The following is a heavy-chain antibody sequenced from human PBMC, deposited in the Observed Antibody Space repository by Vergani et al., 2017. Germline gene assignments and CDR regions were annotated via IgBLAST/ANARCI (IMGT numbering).Heavy chain of an antibody. Sequence: EVQLVESGGGLVQPGVSLRLFCAASGFIFSSYSMNCVRQAPGKGLGWVSYISSSSSTIYYADSVKARFTIPRDNAKNSLYLQMNSLRAEDTAVYYCARATGAGLYYYYYYYMDVWGKGTTVTVSS. CDR2: ISSSSSTI. D-gene: IGHD4-11*01. J-gene: IGHJ6*03. V-gene: IGHV3-48*01. CDR3: ARATGAGLYYYYYYYMDV. CDR1: GFIFSSYS.